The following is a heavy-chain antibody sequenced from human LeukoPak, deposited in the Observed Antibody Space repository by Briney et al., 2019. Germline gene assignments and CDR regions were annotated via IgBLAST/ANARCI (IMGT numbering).Heavy chain of an antibody. J-gene: IGHJ4*02. CDR2: FDPENGET. CDR3: ATDGDYVWGSYDY. D-gene: IGHD3-16*01. Sequence: ASVKVSCKVSGYTLTELSMHWVRQAPGKGLEWMGGFDPENGETIYAQKFQGRVTMTEDTSTDTAYMELSSLRPEDTAVYYCATDGDYVWGSYDYWGQGTLVTVSS. CDR1: GYTLTELS. V-gene: IGHV1-24*01.